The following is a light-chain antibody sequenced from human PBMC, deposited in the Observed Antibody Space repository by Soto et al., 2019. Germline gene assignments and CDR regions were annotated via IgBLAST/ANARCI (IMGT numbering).Light chain of an antibody. V-gene: IGKV3D-15*01. Sequence: EIVMTQSPATVSLSPGERATLSCRASQSVSSDLAWYQQKPGQAPRLLIYGASTRATGIPATFSGSGSGTEFSITISSLQSEDFAVYYCQQYDNWPWTLGQGTKVEIK. J-gene: IGKJ1*01. CDR2: GAS. CDR1: QSVSSD. CDR3: QQYDNWPWT.